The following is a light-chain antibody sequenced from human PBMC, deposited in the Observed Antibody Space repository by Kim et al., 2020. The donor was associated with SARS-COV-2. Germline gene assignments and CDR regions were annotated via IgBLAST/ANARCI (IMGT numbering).Light chain of an antibody. J-gene: IGKJ2*01. CDR1: QGINNY. Sequence: DIQMTQSPPSLSASVGDRVTITCRARQGINNYLAWFQQKPGKAPKSLLYGASTLHRGGPSKFSGSGIGTDFTLTISDLQPEDFASDYCGKYNGYPYTFGQGTKLEI. CDR3: GKYNGYPYT. V-gene: IGKV1-16*02. CDR2: GAS.